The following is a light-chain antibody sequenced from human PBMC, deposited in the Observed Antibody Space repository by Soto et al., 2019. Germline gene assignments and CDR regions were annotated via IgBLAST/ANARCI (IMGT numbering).Light chain of an antibody. J-gene: IGLJ2*01. CDR1: SGHSSYA. CDR3: QTWDTDIHVV. CDR2: LNNNGGH. Sequence: QAVVTQSPSASASLGASVKLTCTLSSGHSSYAIAWHQQQPEKGPRFLMKLNNNGGHSKGDGIPDRFSGSSSGAERYLTISSLQSEDEADYYCQTWDTDIHVVFGGGTQLTVL. V-gene: IGLV4-69*01.